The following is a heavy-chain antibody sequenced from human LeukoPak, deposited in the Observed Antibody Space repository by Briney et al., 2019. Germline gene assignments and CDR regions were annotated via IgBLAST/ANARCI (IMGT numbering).Heavy chain of an antibody. CDR3: AKSSLRYFDY. D-gene: IGHD6-6*01. Sequence: GGSLRLSCAASGFTFSSYAMSWVRQAPGKGLEWVSAISGSTYYADSVKGRFTISRDNSKNTLYLQINSLRAEDTAVYYCAKSSLRYFDYWGQGTLVTVSS. CDR1: GFTFSSYA. J-gene: IGHJ4*02. CDR2: ISGST. V-gene: IGHV3-23*01.